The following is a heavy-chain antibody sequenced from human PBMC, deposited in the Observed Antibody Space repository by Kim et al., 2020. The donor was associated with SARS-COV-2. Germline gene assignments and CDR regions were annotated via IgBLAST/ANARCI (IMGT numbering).Heavy chain of an antibody. CDR1: GFTVSSNH. V-gene: IGHV3-53*01. CDR3: AREEVVVLLSVVDWYFDL. J-gene: IGHJ2*01. Sequence: GGSLRLSCAASGFTVSSNHMSWVHQAPGKGLEWVSSIYSGGSTYYADSVKGRFTISRDNSKNTLFLQMNSLRDEDTAVYYCAREEVVVLLSVVDWYFDLWGRGTLVTVSS. D-gene: IGHD2-15*01. CDR2: IYSGGST.